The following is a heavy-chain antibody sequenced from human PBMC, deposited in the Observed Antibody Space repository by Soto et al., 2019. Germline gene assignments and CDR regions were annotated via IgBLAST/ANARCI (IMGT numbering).Heavy chain of an antibody. V-gene: IGHV2-5*02. CDR2: IYWDDDK. D-gene: IGHD3-3*01. CDR3: AHSSPIFGVVTVPNFDY. J-gene: IGHJ4*02. Sequence: QITLKESGPTLVKPTQPLTLTCTFSGFSLSTSGVGVGWIRQPPGKALEWLALIYWDDDKRYSPSLKSRLTITKDTSKNQVVLTMTNMDPVDTATYYCAHSSPIFGVVTVPNFDYWGQGTLVTVSS. CDR1: GFSLSTSGVG.